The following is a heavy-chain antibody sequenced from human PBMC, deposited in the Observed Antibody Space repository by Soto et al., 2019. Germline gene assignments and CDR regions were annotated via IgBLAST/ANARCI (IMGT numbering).Heavy chain of an antibody. J-gene: IGHJ6*02. D-gene: IGHD3-10*01. CDR2: ISGSGGST. CDR3: AKGGYPMVRGGIRQFYYYYGMDV. V-gene: IGHV3-23*01. CDR1: GFTFNSYA. Sequence: EVQLLESGGGLVQPGGSLRLSCAASGFTFNSYAMSWVRQAPGKGLEWVSAISGSGGSTYYADSVKGRFTISRDNSKNTLYLQMNSLRAEDTAVYYCAKGGYPMVRGGIRQFYYYYGMDVWGQGTTVTVSS.